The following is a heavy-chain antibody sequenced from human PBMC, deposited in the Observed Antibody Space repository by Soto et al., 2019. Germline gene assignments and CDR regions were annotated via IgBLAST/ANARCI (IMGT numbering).Heavy chain of an antibody. CDR3: ARAEEYNSGWYPDY. Sequence: ETLSLTCTVSGGSISRYFWGWIRQPPGEALEWIGYIHYSGYTNYNPSLKGRVTISVDTSKNQFSLNLNSVTAADTAVYYCARAEEYNSGWYPDYWGQGTLVTVSS. CDR2: IHYSGYT. J-gene: IGHJ4*02. V-gene: IGHV4-59*01. CDR1: GGSISRYF. D-gene: IGHD6-19*01.